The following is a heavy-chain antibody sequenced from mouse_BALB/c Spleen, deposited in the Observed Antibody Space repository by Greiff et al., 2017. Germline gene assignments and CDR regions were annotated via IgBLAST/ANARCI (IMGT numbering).Heavy chain of an antibody. CDR2: IDPANGNT. Sequence: VQLQQSGAELVKPGASVKLSCTASGFNIKDTYMHWVKQRPEQGLEWIGRIDPANGNTKYDPKFQGKATITAYTSSNTAYLQLSSLTSEDTAVYYCARRGLGQAWFAYWGQGTLVTVSA. CDR3: ARRGLGQAWFAY. V-gene: IGHV14-3*02. D-gene: IGHD4-1*01. J-gene: IGHJ3*01. CDR1: GFNIKDTY.